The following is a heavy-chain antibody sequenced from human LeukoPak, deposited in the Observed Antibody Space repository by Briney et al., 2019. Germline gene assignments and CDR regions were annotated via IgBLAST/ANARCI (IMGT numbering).Heavy chain of an antibody. V-gene: IGHV3-64D*06. CDR1: GFTFSSYA. J-gene: IGHJ4*02. Sequence: PGGSLRLSCSASGFTFSSYAMHWVRQAPGKGLEYVSAISSNGGSTYYADSVKGRFTISRDNSKNTLYLRMSSLRVEDTAVYYCVKAGITAAGAFDYWGQGTLVTVSS. CDR3: VKAGITAAGAFDY. CDR2: ISSNGGST. D-gene: IGHD6-13*01.